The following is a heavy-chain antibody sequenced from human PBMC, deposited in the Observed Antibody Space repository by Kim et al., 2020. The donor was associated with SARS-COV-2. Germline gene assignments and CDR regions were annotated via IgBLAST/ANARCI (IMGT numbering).Heavy chain of an antibody. J-gene: IGHJ4*02. Sequence: YGDSVQDRFTISRDNAKNTLYLQMNSLSADDTAVYCCARRQFTSGWYYFDYWGQGTLVTVSS. D-gene: IGHD6-19*01. CDR3: ARRQFTSGWYYFDY. V-gene: IGHV3-74*01.